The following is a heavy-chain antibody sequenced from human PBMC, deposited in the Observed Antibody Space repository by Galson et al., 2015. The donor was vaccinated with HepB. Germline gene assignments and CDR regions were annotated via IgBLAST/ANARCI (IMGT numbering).Heavy chain of an antibody. D-gene: IGHD4-23*01. CDR2: INPSGGST. J-gene: IGHJ4*02. Sequence: SVKVSCKASGYTFTSYYMHWVRQAPGQGLEWMGIINPSGGSTSYAQKFQGRVTMTRDTSTSTVYMELSSLRSEDTAVYYWARLGAGPQTDYGGPGYDDYWGPGTLVTVSS. CDR1: GYTFTSYY. V-gene: IGHV1-46*01. CDR3: ARLGAGPQTDYGGPGYDDY.